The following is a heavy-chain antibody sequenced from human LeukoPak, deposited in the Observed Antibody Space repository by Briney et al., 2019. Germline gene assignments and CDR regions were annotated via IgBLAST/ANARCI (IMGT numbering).Heavy chain of an antibody. D-gene: IGHD1-14*01. CDR1: GYTFTKYA. CDR2: INTKTGNP. J-gene: IGHJ4*02. Sequence: GASVKVSCTASGYTFTKYALNWVRQAPGQGLEWMGWINTKTGNPTYARDFTGRFVFSLDTSASTTYLQISGLTAEDTGVYYGVRGPGHPFDFWGQGTLITVSS. CDR3: VRGPGHPFDF. V-gene: IGHV7-4-1*02.